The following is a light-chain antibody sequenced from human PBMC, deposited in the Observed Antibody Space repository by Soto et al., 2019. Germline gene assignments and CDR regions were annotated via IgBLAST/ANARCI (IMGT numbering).Light chain of an antibody. V-gene: IGKV1-5*03. CDR2: KAS. J-gene: IGKJ1*01. CDR3: QLYNSYSEA. Sequence: DIQMTQSPSTLSGSVGDRVTITCRAIQTISSWLAWYQQKPGKATKLLYYKASTLKSGVPSRFSGSGSGTEFTLTSSSLQPDDFATYYCQLYNSYSEAFGQGTKVDIK. CDR1: QTISSW.